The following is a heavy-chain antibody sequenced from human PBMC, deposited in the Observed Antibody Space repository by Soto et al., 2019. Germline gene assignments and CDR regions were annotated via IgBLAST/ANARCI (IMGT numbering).Heavy chain of an antibody. Sequence: QVQLVQSGAEVKKPGSSVKVSCKAPGGTFSSYAISWVRQAPGQGLEWMGGIIPIFGTANYAQKFQGRVTITADESMSTGYMELSSLRSEDTAVYYCARSQGGSSSLDIYYYYYYGIDVWGQGTTVTVSS. CDR1: GGTFSSYA. CDR2: IIPIFGTA. V-gene: IGHV1-69*01. CDR3: ARSQGGSSSLDIYYYYYYGIDV. D-gene: IGHD2-15*01. J-gene: IGHJ6*02.